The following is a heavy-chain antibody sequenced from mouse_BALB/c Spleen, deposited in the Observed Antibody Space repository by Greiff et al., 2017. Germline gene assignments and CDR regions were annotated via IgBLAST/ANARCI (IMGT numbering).Heavy chain of an antibody. V-gene: IGHV1-63*02. CDR2: IYPGGGYT. CDR1: GYTFTNYW. D-gene: IGHD1-1*01. J-gene: IGHJ1*01. Sequence: VKLMESGAELVRPGTSVKISCKASGYTFTNYWLGWVKQRPGHGLEWIGDIYPGGGYTNYNEKFKGKATLTADTSSSTAYMQLSSLTSEDSAVYFCANYYGSSYWYFDVWGAGTTVTVSS. CDR3: ANYYGSSYWYFDV.